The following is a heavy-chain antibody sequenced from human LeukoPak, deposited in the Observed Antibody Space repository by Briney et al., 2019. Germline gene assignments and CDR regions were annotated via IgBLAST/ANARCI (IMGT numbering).Heavy chain of an antibody. J-gene: IGHJ4*02. Sequence: GGSLRLSCAASGLTISSYSMNWVRQAPGKGLQWVSYISSSSSTIYYADSVKGRFTISRDNAKNSLYLQMNSLRAEGTAVYYCARALWFGETFPAYWGQGTLVPVSS. CDR2: ISSSSSTI. CDR1: GLTISSYS. V-gene: IGHV3-48*01. CDR3: ARALWFGETFPAY. D-gene: IGHD3-10*01.